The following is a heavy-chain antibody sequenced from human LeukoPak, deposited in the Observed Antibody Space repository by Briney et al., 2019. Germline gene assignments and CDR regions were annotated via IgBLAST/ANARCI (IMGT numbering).Heavy chain of an antibody. CDR1: GFSFSNYW. V-gene: IGHV3-7*01. Sequence: GGFLRLSCAASGFSFSNYWMSWVRQAPGKGLECVANIKGESERRYVDSVKGRFTISRDNAKNSLYLQMNSLRVEDTAMYYCARDYLDSSGAHYDYWGHGTLVTVSS. CDR2: IKGESER. D-gene: IGHD3-22*01. J-gene: IGHJ4*01. CDR3: ARDYLDSSGAHYDY.